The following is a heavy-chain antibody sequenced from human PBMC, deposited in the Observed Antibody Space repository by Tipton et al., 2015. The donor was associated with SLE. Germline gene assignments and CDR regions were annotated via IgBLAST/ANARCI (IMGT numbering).Heavy chain of an antibody. CDR2: IKQDETEK. J-gene: IGHJ4*02. Sequence: SLRLYCAASGFTFSTYWMSWVRQAPGKGLEWLANIKQDETEKYYVDSVRGRFTISRDNAKNSLYLQMNSLRAEDTAVYYCARGSSGSSSPDYWGQGTLVTVSS. D-gene: IGHD6-6*01. CDR3: ARGSSGSSSPDY. V-gene: IGHV3-7*01. CDR1: GFTFSTYW.